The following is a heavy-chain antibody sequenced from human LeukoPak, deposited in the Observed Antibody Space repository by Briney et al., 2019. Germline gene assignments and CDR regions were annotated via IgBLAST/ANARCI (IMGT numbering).Heavy chain of an antibody. V-gene: IGHV1-69*13. D-gene: IGHD2-2*02. CDR3: AGGYCSSTSCYNDYYYYMDV. J-gene: IGHJ6*03. Sequence: GASVTVSCKASGGTFSSYAISWVRQAPGQGLEWMGGIIPIFGTANYAQKFQGRVTITADESTSTAYMELSSLRSEDTAVYYCAGGYCSSTSCYNDYYYYMDVWGKGTTVTVSS. CDR2: IIPIFGTA. CDR1: GGTFSSYA.